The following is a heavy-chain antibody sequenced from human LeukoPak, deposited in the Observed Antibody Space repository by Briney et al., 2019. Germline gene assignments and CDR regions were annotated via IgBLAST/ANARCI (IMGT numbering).Heavy chain of an antibody. Sequence: ASVKVSCKASGYTFTNYGISWVRQAPGQGLEWMGWISGYNDNTNYAQKFQGRLTVTTDSSTSTTYMELRSLRSDDTAVYYCARDGTSTDDYWGQGTLVTVSS. CDR3: ARDGTSTDDY. D-gene: IGHD2-2*01. CDR1: GYTFTNYG. CDR2: ISGYNDNT. V-gene: IGHV1-18*01. J-gene: IGHJ4*02.